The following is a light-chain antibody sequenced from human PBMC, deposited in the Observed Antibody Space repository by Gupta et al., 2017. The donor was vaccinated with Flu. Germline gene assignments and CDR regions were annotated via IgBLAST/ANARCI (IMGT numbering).Light chain of an antibody. Sequence: QSVLTQPPSASGTPGQRVTISSSGSSSTIGSNTVNWYQQLPGTAPKLLIYSNNQRPSGVPDRFSGSKSGTSASLAISGLQSEDEADYYCAAWDGSLNGWVFGGGTKLTVL. CDR2: SNN. V-gene: IGLV1-44*01. CDR1: SSTIGSNT. CDR3: AAWDGSLNGWV. J-gene: IGLJ3*02.